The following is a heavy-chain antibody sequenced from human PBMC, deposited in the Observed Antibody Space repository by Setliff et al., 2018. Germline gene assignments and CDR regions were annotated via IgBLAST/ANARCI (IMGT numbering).Heavy chain of an antibody. CDR1: GGSISSGSYY. J-gene: IGHJ4*02. V-gene: IGHV4-61*09. CDR2: ICTSGST. D-gene: IGHD3-22*01. Sequence: SETLSLTCTVSGGSISSGSYYWSWIRQPAGKGLEWIGHICTSGSTNYNPSLKSRVTISVDTSKNQFSLKLSSVTAADTAVYYCARVGGADYYDSSGYYFLKQYYFDFWGQGTLVTVSS. CDR3: ARVGGADYYDSSGYYFLKQYYFDF.